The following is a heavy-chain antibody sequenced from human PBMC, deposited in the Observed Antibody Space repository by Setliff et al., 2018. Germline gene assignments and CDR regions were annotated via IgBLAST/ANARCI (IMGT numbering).Heavy chain of an antibody. V-gene: IGHV4-31*03. CDR2: ITSSGYT. CDR3: VRGRTSGLFLSRFDP. CDR1: GDSISIGAYF. D-gene: IGHD2-21*01. Sequence: SETLSLTCSVSGDSISIGAYFWSWIRHRPGEGLEYIGHITSSGYTNYSPSLQGRVAISEDTSENQFPLKLSSVTAADTAIYFCVRGRTSGLFLSRFDPWGQGTLVTVSS. J-gene: IGHJ5*02.